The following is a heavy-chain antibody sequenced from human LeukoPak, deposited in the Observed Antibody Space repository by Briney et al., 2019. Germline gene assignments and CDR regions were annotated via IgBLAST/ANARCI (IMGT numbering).Heavy chain of an antibody. J-gene: IGHJ4*02. Sequence: GASVKVSCKASGYTFTSYGISWVRQAPGQGLEWMGWISAYNGNTNYAQKLQGRVTMTTDTSTSTAYMELRSLRYEDTAVYYCARSEWELTLDYWGQGTLLTVSS. D-gene: IGHD1-26*01. CDR3: ARSEWELTLDY. CDR1: GYTFTSYG. V-gene: IGHV1-18*01. CDR2: ISAYNGNT.